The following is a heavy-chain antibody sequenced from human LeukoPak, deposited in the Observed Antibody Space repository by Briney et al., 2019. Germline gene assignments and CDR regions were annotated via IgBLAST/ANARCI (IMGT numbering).Heavy chain of an antibody. CDR3: TRTWPGNTCFNF. J-gene: IGHJ4*02. V-gene: IGHV3-15*01. CDR2: IKSISYGGTI. D-gene: IGHD1-7*01. Sequence: GGSLRLSCAASGFNFNDAWMNWVRQAPGKGLEWLGRIKSISYGGTIDYAAPVKGRFTISRDDSKNTLYLQMDSLETEDTAIYYCTRTWPGNTCFNFWGQGTLVTVSS. CDR1: GFNFNDAW.